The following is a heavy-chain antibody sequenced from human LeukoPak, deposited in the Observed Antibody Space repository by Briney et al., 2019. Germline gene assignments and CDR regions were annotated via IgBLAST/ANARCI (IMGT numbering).Heavy chain of an antibody. CDR2: IHHDGRI. D-gene: IGHD3-16*02. CDR3: ARSHDHLWGNYPDY. V-gene: IGHV4/OR15-8*01. Sequence: SDTLSLTCDVSGGSIDSTNWWNWVRQPPGKGLEWIGEIHHDGRINYNPSLKSRVTLSVDKSKNQFSLRLNSVTAADTAMYYCARSHDHLWGNYPDYWGQGTLVTVSS. CDR1: GGSIDSTNW. J-gene: IGHJ4*02.